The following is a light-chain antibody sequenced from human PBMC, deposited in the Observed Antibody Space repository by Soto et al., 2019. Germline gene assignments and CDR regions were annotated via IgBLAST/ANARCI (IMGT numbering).Light chain of an antibody. CDR1: SSNIGTNA. V-gene: IGLV1-44*01. J-gene: IGLJ2*01. CDR2: STN. CDR3: AAWDDSLNVV. Sequence: QSVLTQSPSASGTSGQRVTISCSGSSSNIGTNAVNWYQQLPGTAPKLLIYSTNQRPSGVPDRFSGSKSGTSASLPISGLQSEDEADYYCAAWDDSLNVVFGGGTQLTVL.